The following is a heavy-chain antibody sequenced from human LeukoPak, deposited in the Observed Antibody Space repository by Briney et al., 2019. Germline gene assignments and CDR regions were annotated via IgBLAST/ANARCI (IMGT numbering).Heavy chain of an antibody. V-gene: IGHV1-69*13. CDR2: IIPIFGTA. CDR3: AKQTGYYDSSGYIKEGFDY. CDR1: GGTFNSYA. Sequence: GASVKVSCKASGGTFNSYAISWVRQAPGQGLEWMGGIIPIFGTANYAQKFQGRVTITADESTSTAYMELSSLRSEDTAVYYCAKQTGYYDSSGYIKEGFDYWGQGTLATVSS. J-gene: IGHJ4*02. D-gene: IGHD3-22*01.